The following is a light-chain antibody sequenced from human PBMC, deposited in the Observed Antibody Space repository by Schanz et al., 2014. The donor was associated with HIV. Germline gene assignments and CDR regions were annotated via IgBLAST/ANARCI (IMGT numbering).Light chain of an antibody. V-gene: IGKV3-20*01. Sequence: EIVLTQSPGTLSLSPGERATLSCRASQSVSSSYLAWYQQKPGQAPRLLIYGASSRATGIPARFSGSGSGTGFTLTVSSLQSEDFALYYCQQYNAWPLTFGQGTRLEMK. CDR3: QQYNAWPLT. CDR1: QSVSSSY. CDR2: GAS. J-gene: IGKJ5*01.